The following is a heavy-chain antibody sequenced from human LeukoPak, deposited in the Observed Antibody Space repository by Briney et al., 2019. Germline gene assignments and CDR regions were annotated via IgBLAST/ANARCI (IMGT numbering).Heavy chain of an antibody. V-gene: IGHV3-21*04. CDR3: AKWGPYDILTGRIN. CDR1: RFTFTTYS. J-gene: IGHJ4*02. Sequence: GGSLRLSCAASRFTFTTYSMNWVRQAPGKGLEWVSAISSSSSYIYYADSVKGRFTISRDNAKNSLYLQMNSLRAEDTAVYYCAKWGPYDILTGRINWGQGALVTVSS. D-gene: IGHD3-9*01. CDR2: ISSSSSYI.